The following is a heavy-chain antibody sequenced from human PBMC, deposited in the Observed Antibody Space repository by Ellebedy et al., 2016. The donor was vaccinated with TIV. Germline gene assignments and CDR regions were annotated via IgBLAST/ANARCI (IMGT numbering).Heavy chain of an antibody. CDR3: ARVLRATSGMDV. CDR1: GYIFTAYY. CDR2: INPDSGST. V-gene: IGHV1-2*02. Sequence: ASVKVSCKTSGYIFTAYYIHWVRQAPGQGLEWMGWINPDSGSTNFPQKFQGRVTMTRDTSVNTAYMELSRLQSDDTAMYYCARVLRATSGMDVWGQGTTVTVS. D-gene: IGHD4/OR15-4a*01. J-gene: IGHJ6*02.